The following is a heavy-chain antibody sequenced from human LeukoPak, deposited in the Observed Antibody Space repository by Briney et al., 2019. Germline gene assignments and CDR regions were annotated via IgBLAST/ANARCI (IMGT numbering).Heavy chain of an antibody. CDR1: GFTFSSYT. Sequence: TGGSLRLSCAASGFTFSSYTMNWVRQAPGKGLEWVSSISSSSSYIYYADSLKGRFTISRDNAKNSLYLQMNSLRAEDTGVYCCAIVRGVYSYGHPYYFDYWGQGTLVTVSS. CDR2: ISSSSSYI. V-gene: IGHV3-21*01. D-gene: IGHD5-18*01. CDR3: AIVRGVYSYGHPYYFDY. J-gene: IGHJ4*02.